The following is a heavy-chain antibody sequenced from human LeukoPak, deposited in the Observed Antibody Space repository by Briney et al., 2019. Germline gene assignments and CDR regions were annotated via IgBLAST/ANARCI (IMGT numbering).Heavy chain of an antibody. J-gene: IGHJ4*02. CDR3: ARCSSSSWQYEF. Sequence: PGGSLRLSCAASGFTFSSYAMSWVRQAPGKGLEWVSSISTSSSYIYYADSMKGRFTISRDNAKNTLYLQMNSLRAEDTAVYYCARCSSSSWQYEFWGQGTLVTVSS. CDR2: ISTSSSYI. V-gene: IGHV3-21*01. D-gene: IGHD6-13*01. CDR1: GFTFSSYA.